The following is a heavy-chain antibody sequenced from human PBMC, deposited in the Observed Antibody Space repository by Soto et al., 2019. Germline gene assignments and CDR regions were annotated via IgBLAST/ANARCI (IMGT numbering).Heavy chain of an antibody. J-gene: IGHJ4*02. D-gene: IGHD6-19*01. CDR3: AKAHRVYSSIWFFFDS. CDR1: GFTFSNFA. Sequence: EVQLLQSGGGLVQPGGSLRLSCAASGFTFSNFAMRWIRQAPGKGLEWVSGINGGGGHTDYADSVKGRFTISRDNSKNTLYLQMSSLRAEDTAVYYCAKAHRVYSSIWFFFDSWGQGTLFTVSS. V-gene: IGHV3-23*01. CDR2: INGGGGHT.